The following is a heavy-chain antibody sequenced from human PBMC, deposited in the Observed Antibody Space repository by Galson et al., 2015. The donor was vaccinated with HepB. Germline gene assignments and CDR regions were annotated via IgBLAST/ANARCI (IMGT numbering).Heavy chain of an antibody. Sequence: SLRLSCAASGFDVRTSIMHWARQAPGKGLEWVAYNSSGSIYYAYSVRGRFTISRDTDKNSLLLHMNILSDEDPDLSRCARDFRWASDLWGRGTLVIVSS. CDR2: NSSGSI. CDR3: ARDFRWASDL. CDR1: GFDVRTSI. J-gene: IGHJ2*01. D-gene: IGHD3-16*01. V-gene: IGHV3-48*02.